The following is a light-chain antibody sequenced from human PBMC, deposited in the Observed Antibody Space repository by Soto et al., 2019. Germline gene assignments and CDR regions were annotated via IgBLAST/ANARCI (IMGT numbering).Light chain of an antibody. CDR1: SSDIGTYNL. V-gene: IGLV2-23*01. Sequence: QSVLTQPVSVSGSPGQSITISCTGTSSDIGTYNLVSWYQQHPGKAPKVMIYEDIKRPVGVSDRFTGSQSGNTASLPLSGLQAGDEADYCCCSYAGSNSPYVFGTGTKVTVL. J-gene: IGLJ1*01. CDR3: CSYAGSNSPYV. CDR2: EDI.